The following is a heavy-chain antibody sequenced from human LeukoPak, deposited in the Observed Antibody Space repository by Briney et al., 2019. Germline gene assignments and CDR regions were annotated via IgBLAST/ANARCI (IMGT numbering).Heavy chain of an antibody. J-gene: IGHJ4*02. D-gene: IGHD3-10*01. V-gene: IGHV3-7*01. CDR1: GFTFSSYW. CDR2: IKQDGSEK. Sequence: GGSLRLSCAASGFTFSSYWMSWVRQAPGKGLEWVANIKQDGSEKYYVDSVKGRFTISRDNAKNSLYLQMNSLRAEDTAVYYCARDRGARPTLYTYYYGSGSYYNDYWGQGTLVTVSS. CDR3: ARDRGARPTLYTYYYGSGSYYNDY.